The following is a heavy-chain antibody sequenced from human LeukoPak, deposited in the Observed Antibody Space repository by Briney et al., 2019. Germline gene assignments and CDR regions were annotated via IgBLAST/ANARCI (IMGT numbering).Heavy chain of an antibody. D-gene: IGHD4-17*01. Sequence: PGGSLRLSCAASGFTFSTYAMTWVRQAPGKGLEWVSLISGTGGSTYYTDSVKGRFTISRDNAKNSLYLQMNSLRAEDTALYYCAKSFTVTTQLLDYWGQGTLVTVSS. CDR3: AKSFTVTTQLLDY. CDR1: GFTFSTYA. J-gene: IGHJ4*02. V-gene: IGHV3-23*01. CDR2: ISGTGGST.